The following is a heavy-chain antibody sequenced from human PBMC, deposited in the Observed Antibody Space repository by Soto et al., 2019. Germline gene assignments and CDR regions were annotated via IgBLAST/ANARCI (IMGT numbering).Heavy chain of an antibody. Sequence: GESLKISCKGSGYSFTSFWISWVRQMPGKGLEWMGRIDPSDSYTNYSPSFQGHVTISADKSISTAYLQWSSLKASDTAMYYCASRYSYGYWWYFDLWGRGTLVTVSS. CDR1: GYSFTSFW. D-gene: IGHD5-18*01. CDR2: IDPSDSYT. CDR3: ASRYSYGYWWYFDL. J-gene: IGHJ2*01. V-gene: IGHV5-10-1*01.